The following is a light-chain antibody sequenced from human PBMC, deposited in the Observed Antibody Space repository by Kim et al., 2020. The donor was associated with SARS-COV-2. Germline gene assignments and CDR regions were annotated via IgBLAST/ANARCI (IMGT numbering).Light chain of an antibody. J-gene: IGLJ1*01. V-gene: IGLV3-1*01. Sequence: VSTGQTASITCSGDKLGDKYACWYQQKPGQSPVLVIYQDSKRPSGIPERFSGSNSGNTATLTISGTQAMDEADYYCQAWDSSTAVFGTGTKVTVL. CDR3: QAWDSSTAV. CDR2: QDS. CDR1: KLGDKY.